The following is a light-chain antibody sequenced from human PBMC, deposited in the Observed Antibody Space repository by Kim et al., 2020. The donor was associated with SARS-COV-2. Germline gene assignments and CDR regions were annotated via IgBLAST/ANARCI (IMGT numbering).Light chain of an antibody. J-gene: IGLJ1*01. V-gene: IGLV3-1*01. Sequence: VSTGQTASITCSGDKLGDKYACWYQQKPGQSPVLVIYQDSKRPSGIPERFSGSNSGNTATLTISGTQAMDEADYYCQAWDSSTAVFGTGTKVTVL. CDR3: QAWDSSTAV. CDR2: QDS. CDR1: KLGDKY.